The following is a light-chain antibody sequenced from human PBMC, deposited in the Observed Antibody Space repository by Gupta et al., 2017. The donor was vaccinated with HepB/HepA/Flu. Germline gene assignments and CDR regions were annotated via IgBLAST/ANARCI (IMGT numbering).Light chain of an antibody. CDR3: QAWDSSNAVV. CDR2: QDS. CDR1: KLGDKY. Sequence: SYELTQPPSVSVSPGQTASITCSGDKLGDKYACWYQQKPGQSPVLVIYQDSKRPSGIPGRFSGSNSGNTATLTISGTQAMDEADYYCQAWDSSNAVVFGGGTKLTVL. J-gene: IGLJ3*02. V-gene: IGLV3-1*01.